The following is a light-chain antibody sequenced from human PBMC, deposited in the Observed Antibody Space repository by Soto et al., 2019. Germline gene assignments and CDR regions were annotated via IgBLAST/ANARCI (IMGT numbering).Light chain of an antibody. CDR1: SSDIGAGYD. CDR2: GSI. V-gene: IGLV1-40*01. CDR3: QSYDNNPSGRLV. J-gene: IGLJ2*01. Sequence: QSVLTQPPSVSGAPGQRVTISCTGSSSDIGAGYDVHWYQQLPGTAPKLLIFGSINRPSGVPARFSGSKSGTSASLAITGLQSEDEGEYYCQSYDNNPSGRLVFGGGTKVTVL.